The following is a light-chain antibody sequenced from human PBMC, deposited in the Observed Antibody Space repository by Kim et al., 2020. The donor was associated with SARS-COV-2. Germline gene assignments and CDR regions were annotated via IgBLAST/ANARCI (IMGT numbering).Light chain of an antibody. V-gene: IGLV2-8*01. CDR2: EVT. CDR1: SSDVGGYNY. Sequence: QSALTQPPSASGSPGQLVTISCTGTSSDVGGYNYVSWYQQHPGKAPKVMIYEVTKRPSGVPDRFSGSKSGNTASLTVSGLQAEDEADYYCSSYAGNNNLVFGGGTQLTVL. CDR3: SSYAGNNNLV. J-gene: IGLJ3*02.